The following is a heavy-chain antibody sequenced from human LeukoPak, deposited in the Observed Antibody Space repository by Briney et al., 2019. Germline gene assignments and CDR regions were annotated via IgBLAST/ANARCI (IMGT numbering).Heavy chain of an antibody. D-gene: IGHD3-10*01. Sequence: GGSLRLSCAASGFTFDDYAMHWVRHAPGKGLEWVSGISWNSGSIGYADSVKGRFTISRDNAKNSLYLQMNSLRAEDTALYYCAKDIGPRLRSLDYWGQGTLVTVSS. J-gene: IGHJ4*02. V-gene: IGHV3-9*01. CDR2: ISWNSGSI. CDR3: AKDIGPRLRSLDY. CDR1: GFTFDDYA.